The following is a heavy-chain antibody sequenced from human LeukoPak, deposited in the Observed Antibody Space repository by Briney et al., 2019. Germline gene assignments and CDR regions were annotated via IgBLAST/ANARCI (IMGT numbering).Heavy chain of an antibody. J-gene: IGHJ6*02. CDR2: IYTSGST. V-gene: IGHV4-4*07. CDR3: AREHGYYDFWSGYPSYGMDV. Sequence: PSETLSLTCAVYGGSFSGYYWSWIRQPAGKGLEWIGRIYTSGSTNYNPSLKSRVTMSVDTSKNQFSLKLSSVTAADTAVYYCAREHGYYDFWSGYPSYGMDVWGQGTTVTVSS. CDR1: GGSFSGYY. D-gene: IGHD3-3*01.